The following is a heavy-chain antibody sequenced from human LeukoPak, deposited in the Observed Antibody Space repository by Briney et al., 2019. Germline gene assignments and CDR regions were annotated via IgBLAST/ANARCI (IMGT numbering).Heavy chain of an antibody. V-gene: IGHV5-51*01. Sequence: GGSLEISCQGSGCNFTSYWIGWVRQLPGKGLEWMGIIYPGDSDTRYSPSFQGQVTISADKSISTAYLQWSSLKASDTAMYYCARQDSSGYFEWGQGTLVTVSS. CDR2: IYPGDSDT. D-gene: IGHD3-22*01. CDR1: GCNFTSYW. J-gene: IGHJ4*02. CDR3: ARQDSSGYFE.